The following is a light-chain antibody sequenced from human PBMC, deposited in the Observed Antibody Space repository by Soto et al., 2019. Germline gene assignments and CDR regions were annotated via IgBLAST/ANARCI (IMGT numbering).Light chain of an antibody. V-gene: IGKV1-27*01. CDR3: QKYDSVPLT. CDR1: QGINNF. CDR2: AAS. Sequence: DIQMTQSPSSLSASVGDRVTITCRASQGINNFVAWYQQKPGEVPKLLIYAASTLQSGVPSRFSGSGFGTDFDLTISSLEPEDVATYYCQKYDSVPLTFGGGTRAEIK. J-gene: IGKJ4*01.